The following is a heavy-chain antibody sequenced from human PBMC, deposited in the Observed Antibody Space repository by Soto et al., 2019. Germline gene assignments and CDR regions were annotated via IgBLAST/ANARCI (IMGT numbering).Heavy chain of an antibody. Sequence: GGSLRLSCTASGLPHSSFAMMWVRQAPGKGLECVSGIYGNGGGIEYADSVKGRFTISRDNSKNTVYLQMTDLRADDTAVYYCAKDAVYHDGLWILDHWGQGSQVTVSS. D-gene: IGHD2-21*01. J-gene: IGHJ4*02. CDR1: GLPHSSFA. CDR3: AKDAVYHDGLWILDH. CDR2: IYGNGGGI. V-gene: IGHV3-23*01.